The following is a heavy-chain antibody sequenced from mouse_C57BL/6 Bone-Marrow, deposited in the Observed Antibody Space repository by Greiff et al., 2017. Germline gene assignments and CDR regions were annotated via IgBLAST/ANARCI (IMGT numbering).Heavy chain of an antibody. Sequence: QVQLQQPGAELVKPGASVKLSCKASGYTFTSYWMHWVKQRPGQGLEWIGMIHPNSGSTNYNEKFKSKATLTVDKSSSPAYMQLSSLTSEDSAVYYCASNYYGSSYEGAMDYWGKGTSVTVSS. J-gene: IGHJ4*01. D-gene: IGHD1-1*01. CDR1: GYTFTSYW. CDR2: IHPNSGST. V-gene: IGHV1-64*01. CDR3: ASNYYGSSYEGAMDY.